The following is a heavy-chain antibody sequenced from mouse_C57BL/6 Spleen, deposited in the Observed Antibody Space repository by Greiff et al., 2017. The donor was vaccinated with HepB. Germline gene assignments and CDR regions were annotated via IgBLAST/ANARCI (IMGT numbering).Heavy chain of an antibody. V-gene: IGHV1-85*01. J-gene: IGHJ3*01. D-gene: IGHD2-4*01. Sequence: VQLQQSGPELVKPGASVKLSCKASGYTFTSYDINWVKQRPGQGLEWIGWIYPRDGSTKYNEKFKGKATLTVDTSSSTAYMELHSLTSEDSAVYFCARGRAYYDYDGFAYWGQGTLVTVSA. CDR1: GYTFTSYD. CDR2: IYPRDGST. CDR3: ARGRAYYDYDGFAY.